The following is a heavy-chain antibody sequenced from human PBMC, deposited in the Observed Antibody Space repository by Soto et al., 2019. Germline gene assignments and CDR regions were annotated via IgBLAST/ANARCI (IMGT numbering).Heavy chain of an antibody. CDR3: ARSGGFN. D-gene: IGHD2-15*01. Sequence: SETLSLTCAVYGGSFSGYYWSWIRQPPGKGLEWIGEINHSGSTNYNPSLKSRVTVSVDTSKNQFSLKLSSVTAADTAVYYCARSGGFNWGQGTLVTVSS. J-gene: IGHJ4*02. CDR2: INHSGST. CDR1: GGSFSGYY. V-gene: IGHV4-34*01.